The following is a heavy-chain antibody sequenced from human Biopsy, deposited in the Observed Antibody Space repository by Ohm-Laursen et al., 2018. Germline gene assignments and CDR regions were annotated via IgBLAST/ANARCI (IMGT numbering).Heavy chain of an antibody. Sequence: TLSLTCTVSGDSIRNYYWSWIRQAAGKGLEWIGRIYTGGGTIYNPSLKSRVTMSVDTSKNHFSLNLNSVTAADTAVYYCAGIVLGPTNDAFDIWGQGTMVTVSS. D-gene: IGHD1-26*01. J-gene: IGHJ3*02. CDR2: IYTGGGT. CDR1: GDSIRNYY. CDR3: AGIVLGPTNDAFDI. V-gene: IGHV4-4*07.